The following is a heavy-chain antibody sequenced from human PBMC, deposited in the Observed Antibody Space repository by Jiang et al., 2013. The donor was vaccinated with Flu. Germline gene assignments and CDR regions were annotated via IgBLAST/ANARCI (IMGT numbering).Heavy chain of an antibody. CDR2: IYLSGST. CDR1: GDSISSGGYS. CDR3: ARTLAHYDLWSANWFDP. D-gene: IGHD3-3*01. V-gene: IGHV4-30-2*01. Sequence: GSGLVKPSQTLSLTCAVSGDSISSGGYSWSWIRQPPGKGLEWIGYIYLSGSTYYNPSLKSRVSISVDRSKNQFSLKLSSVTAADTAVYYCARTLAHYDLWSANWFDPWGQGILVTVSS. J-gene: IGHJ5*02.